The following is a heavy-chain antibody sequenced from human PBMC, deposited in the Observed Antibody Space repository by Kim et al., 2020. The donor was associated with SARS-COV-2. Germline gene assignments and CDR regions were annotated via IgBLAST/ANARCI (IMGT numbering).Heavy chain of an antibody. V-gene: IGHV1-69*04. Sequence: SVKVSCKASGGTFSSYAISWVRQAPGQGLEWMGRIIPIFGIANYAQKFQGRVTITADKSTSTAYMELSSLRSEDTAVYYCAAALYYYDSGAFDIWGQGTMVTVSS. J-gene: IGHJ3*02. D-gene: IGHD3-22*01. CDR2: IIPIFGIA. CDR3: AAALYYYDSGAFDI. CDR1: GGTFSSYA.